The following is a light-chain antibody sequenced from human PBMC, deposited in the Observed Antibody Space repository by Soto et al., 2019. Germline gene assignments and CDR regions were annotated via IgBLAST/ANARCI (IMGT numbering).Light chain of an antibody. J-gene: IGKJ5*01. CDR3: QQGYDTPRT. CDR1: QTINHY. Sequence: DIQMTQSPSSLSASVGDRVSITCRASQTINHYLNWFQQKPGEAPNLLIYTASTLQSGVPSRFSGSGSGTDFTLTISNLQPEDFATYYCQQGYDTPRTFGQGTRLEI. V-gene: IGKV1-39*01. CDR2: TAS.